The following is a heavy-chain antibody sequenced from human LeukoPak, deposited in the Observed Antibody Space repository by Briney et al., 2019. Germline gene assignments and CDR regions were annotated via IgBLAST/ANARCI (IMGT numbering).Heavy chain of an antibody. CDR3: ARLDPVTRFIAWFDP. CDR2: IYYSGST. D-gene: IGHD4-17*01. Sequence: SETLSLTCTVSGGSISSSSYYWGWIRQPPGKGLEWIGSIYYSGSTYYNPSLKSRVTISVHTSKNQFSLKLSSVTAADTAVYYCARLDPVTRFIAWFDPWGQGTLVTVSS. CDR1: GGSISSSSYY. J-gene: IGHJ5*02. V-gene: IGHV4-39*01.